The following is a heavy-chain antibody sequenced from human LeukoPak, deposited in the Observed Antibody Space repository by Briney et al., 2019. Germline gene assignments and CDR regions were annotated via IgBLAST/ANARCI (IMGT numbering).Heavy chain of an antibody. D-gene: IGHD4-23*01. CDR3: ARDLMDYGGNSYYFDY. V-gene: IGHV1-46*01. CDR2: NPSGGST. Sequence: NPSGGSTSYAQKFQGRVTMTRDTSTSTVYMELSSLRSEDTAVYYCARDLMDYGGNSYYFDYWGQGTLVTVSS. J-gene: IGHJ4*02.